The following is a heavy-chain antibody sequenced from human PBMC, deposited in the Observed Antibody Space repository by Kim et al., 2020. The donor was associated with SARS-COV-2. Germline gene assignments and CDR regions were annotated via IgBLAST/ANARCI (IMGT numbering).Heavy chain of an antibody. V-gene: IGHV1-3*01. J-gene: IGHJ4*02. CDR2: IDCGNGNT. CDR3: RGGFYFDY. D-gene: IGHD3-16*01. CDR1: GHFFTRDS. Sequence: ASVKVSCKTSGHFFTRDSIHWVRQAPGQGLEWMGGIDCGNGNTIYSQKFQGRVTFTTDTSARTAYMELSFLRSEDSAVYYCRGGFYFDYWGQGTLVTVSS.